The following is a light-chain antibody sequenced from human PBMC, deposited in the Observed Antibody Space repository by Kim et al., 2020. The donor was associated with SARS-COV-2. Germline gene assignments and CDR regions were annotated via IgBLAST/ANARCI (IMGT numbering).Light chain of an antibody. J-gene: IGLJ2*01. V-gene: IGLV2-14*04. CDR1: SSDIGAYNY. CDR2: HVS. CDR3: SAFTTSDAWI. Sequence: GQSITISCTGTSSDIGAYNYVPWCQQHPGKAPKLMNFHVSKRPSGVSSRFSGSKSANTASLTISGLQPEDEADYYCSAFTTSDAWIFGGGTKVTVL.